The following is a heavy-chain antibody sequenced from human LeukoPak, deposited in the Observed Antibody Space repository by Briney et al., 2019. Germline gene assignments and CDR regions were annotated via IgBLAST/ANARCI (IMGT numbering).Heavy chain of an antibody. CDR1: GGSISSYY. CDR3: ARDHIGGGSYDY. CDR2: IYTSGGT. J-gene: IGHJ4*02. V-gene: IGHV4-4*07. Sequence: SQTLSLTCTVAGGSISSYYWSWIRQPAGKGLEWIGRIYTSGGTNYNTSLKSRVTMSVDTSKNQFSLKLSAVTAADTAVYYCARDHIGGGSYDYWGQGTLVTVSS. D-gene: IGHD3-22*01.